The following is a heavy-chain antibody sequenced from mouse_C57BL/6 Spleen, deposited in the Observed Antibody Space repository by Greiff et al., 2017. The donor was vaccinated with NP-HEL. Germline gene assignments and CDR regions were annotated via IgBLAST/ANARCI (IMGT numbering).Heavy chain of an antibody. D-gene: IGHD2-5*01. Sequence: EVKLVESVAELVRPGASVKLSCTASGFNIKNTYMHWVKQRPEQGLEWIGRIDPANGNTKYAPKFQGKATITADTSSNTAYLQLSSLTSEDTAIYYCASRGSYSNYGFAYWGQGTLVTVSA. V-gene: IGHV14-3*01. CDR2: IDPANGNT. CDR1: GFNIKNTY. CDR3: ASRGSYSNYGFAY. J-gene: IGHJ3*01.